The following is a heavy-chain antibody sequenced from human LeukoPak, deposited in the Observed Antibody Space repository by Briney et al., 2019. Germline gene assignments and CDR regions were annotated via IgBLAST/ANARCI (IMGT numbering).Heavy chain of an antibody. D-gene: IGHD3-3*01. CDR3: ARVKGSGYRNSIDY. J-gene: IGHJ4*02. CDR2: INWNGGST. CDR1: GFTFDDYA. Sequence: PGGSLRLSCGASGFTFDDYAMNWVRQAPGKGLEWVSGINWNGGSTYYRDSVKGRFTIYRDNAKNSLYLQMNSLRAEDTALYYCARVKGSGYRNSIDYWGQGTLVTVSS. V-gene: IGHV3-20*04.